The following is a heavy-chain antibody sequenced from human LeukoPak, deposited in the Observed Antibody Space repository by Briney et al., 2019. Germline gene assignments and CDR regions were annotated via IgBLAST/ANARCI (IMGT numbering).Heavy chain of an antibody. CDR2: IYYTGGT. V-gene: IGHV4-59*08. Sequence: TSETLSLTCTVSGGSISTYYWSWIRQPPGMGLEWIGYIYYTGGTNSNPSLKSRVTISVDSSNNQFSLYLTSVTAADTAIYYCARSYGDYLNFDYWGQGTLVTVSS. CDR3: ARSYGDYLNFDY. D-gene: IGHD4-17*01. J-gene: IGHJ4*02. CDR1: GGSISTYY.